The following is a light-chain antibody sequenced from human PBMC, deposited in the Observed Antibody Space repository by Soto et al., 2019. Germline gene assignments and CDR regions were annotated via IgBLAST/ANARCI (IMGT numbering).Light chain of an antibody. Sequence: AIQLTQSPSSLSASVGDRVTITCRASQGISSAFAWYQQKPGKAPKLLIYDASSLESGVPSRFSGSGSGTDFTLTISSLQPEDFATYYFQQFNSYLFTFGQGTRLEIK. CDR3: QQFNSYLFT. J-gene: IGKJ5*01. V-gene: IGKV1-13*02. CDR2: DAS. CDR1: QGISSA.